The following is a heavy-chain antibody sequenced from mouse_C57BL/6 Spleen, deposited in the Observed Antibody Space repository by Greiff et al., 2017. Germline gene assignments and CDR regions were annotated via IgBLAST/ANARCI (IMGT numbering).Heavy chain of an antibody. CDR1: GYTFTDYE. J-gene: IGHJ3*01. CDR2: IDPETGGT. Sequence: VQLQQSGAELVRPGASVTLSCKASGYTFTDYEMHWVKQTPVHGLEWIGAIDPETGGTAYNQKFKGKAILTADKSSSTAYMELRSLTSEDSAVYYCTRENGPWFAYWGQGTLVTVSA. CDR3: TRENGPWFAY. V-gene: IGHV1-15*01. D-gene: IGHD1-2*01.